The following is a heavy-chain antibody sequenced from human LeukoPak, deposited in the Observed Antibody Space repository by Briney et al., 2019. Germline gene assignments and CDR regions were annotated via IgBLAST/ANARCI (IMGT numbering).Heavy chain of an antibody. CDR3: VRQVQRNYFDY. V-gene: IGHV5-51*01. J-gene: IGHJ4*02. CDR2: IYPGDSDT. CDR1: GYSFTNYW. D-gene: IGHD6-25*01. Sequence: GESLKISCKGSGYSFTNYWIGWVRQMPGKGLEWMGIIYPGDSDTRYSPSFQGQVTISPDKSISTAYLQWSSLKASDTAIYYCVRQVQRNYFDYWGQGTLVTVSS.